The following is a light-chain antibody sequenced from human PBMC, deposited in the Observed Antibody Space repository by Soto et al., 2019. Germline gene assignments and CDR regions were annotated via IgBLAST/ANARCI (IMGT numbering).Light chain of an antibody. CDR3: QQSYSMPLT. V-gene: IGKV1-39*01. Sequence: DIQMTQSPSSLSASVGDRVTITCRASQSISSYLNWYQQKPGKAPKLLIYAASSLQSGVPSRFSGSGSGTYFTLTISSLQPEDFATYYCQQSYSMPLTFGGGTKVEIK. CDR2: AAS. J-gene: IGKJ4*01. CDR1: QSISSY.